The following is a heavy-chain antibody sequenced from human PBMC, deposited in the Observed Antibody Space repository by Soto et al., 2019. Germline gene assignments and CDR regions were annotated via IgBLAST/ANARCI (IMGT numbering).Heavy chain of an antibody. J-gene: IGHJ4*02. D-gene: IGHD3-22*01. CDR1: GFTFVGCC. CDR2: INPKSGGT. Sequence: TSGKPSSKTCGFTFVGCCMHSVRHGQVQGLEWMGWINPKSGGTLYAQKFQGRVTMNRDTSISTAYMELSRLRSDDTAVYYCARGGTFAYDTSGYSVYWGQGTLVTVSS. V-gene: IGHV1-2*02. CDR3: ARGGTFAYDTSGYSVY.